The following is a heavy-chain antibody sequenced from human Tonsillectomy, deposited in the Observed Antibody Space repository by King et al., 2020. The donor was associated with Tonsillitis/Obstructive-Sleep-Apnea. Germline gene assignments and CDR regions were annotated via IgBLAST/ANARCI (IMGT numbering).Heavy chain of an antibody. V-gene: IGHV3-9*01. CDR1: GYTFDDYA. J-gene: IGHJ4*02. D-gene: IGHD5-18*01. CDR2: ISWNSGRI. CDR3: AKVGDTAMDSYYFGY. Sequence: VQLVESGGGLVQPGRSLRLSCAASGYTFDDYAMHWVRQAPGKGLEWVSGISWNSGRIGYADSVKGRFTISRDNAKNSLYLQMNSRRAEDTALYYCAKVGDTAMDSYYFGYWGQGTLVTVPS.